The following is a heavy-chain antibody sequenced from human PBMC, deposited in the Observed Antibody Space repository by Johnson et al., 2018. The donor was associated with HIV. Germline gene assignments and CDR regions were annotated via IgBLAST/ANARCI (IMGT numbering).Heavy chain of an antibody. D-gene: IGHD3-16*02. Sequence: VQLVESGGGVVQPGRSLRLSCAGSGFTFSSYPMHWVRQPPGKGLEWVAVISYDGNNKYYADSVKGRVTISRDNSKNSLYLQMNSLRAEDTALYYCARGGLGYQNIHDPFDIWGQGTMVTVSS. J-gene: IGHJ3*02. CDR3: ARGGLGYQNIHDPFDI. CDR2: ISYDGNNK. V-gene: IGHV3-30-3*01. CDR1: GFTFSSYP.